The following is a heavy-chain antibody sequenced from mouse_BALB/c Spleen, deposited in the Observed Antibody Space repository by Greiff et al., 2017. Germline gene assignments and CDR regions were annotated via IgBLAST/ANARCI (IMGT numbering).Heavy chain of an antibody. Sequence: VQLQQSGPGLVKPSQSLSLTCSVTGYSITSGYYWNWIRQFPGNKLEWMGYISYDGSNNYNPSLKNRISITRDTSKNQFFLKLNSVTTEDTATYYCARERDYYGSREGFAYWGQGTLVTVSA. CDR1: GYSITSGYY. V-gene: IGHV3-6*02. CDR3: ARERDYYGSREGFAY. D-gene: IGHD1-1*01. J-gene: IGHJ3*01. CDR2: ISYDGSN.